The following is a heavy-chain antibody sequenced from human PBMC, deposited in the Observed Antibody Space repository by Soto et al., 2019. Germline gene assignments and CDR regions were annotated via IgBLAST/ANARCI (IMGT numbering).Heavy chain of an antibody. D-gene: IGHD2-2*01. Sequence: QVQLVESGGGLVKPGGSLRLSCAASGFTFSDYYMSWIRQAPGKGLEWVSYISSSGSTIYYADSVKGRFTISRDNAKNSLYLQMNSLRVEDTAVYYCARDSLQLQYQLLWDFDYWGQGTLVTVSS. CDR1: GFTFSDYY. V-gene: IGHV3-11*01. CDR3: ARDSLQLQYQLLWDFDY. CDR2: ISSSGSTI. J-gene: IGHJ4*02.